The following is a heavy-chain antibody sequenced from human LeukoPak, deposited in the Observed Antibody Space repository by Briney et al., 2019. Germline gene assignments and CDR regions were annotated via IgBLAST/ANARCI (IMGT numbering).Heavy chain of an antibody. V-gene: IGHV1-69*01. Sequence: GSSVKVSCKASGGTFSSYAISWVRQAPGQGLEWMGGIIPIFGTANYAQKFQGRVTITADEYTSTAYMELSSLRSEDTAVYYCATGYCSSTSCRYFDYWGQGTLVTVSS. CDR1: GGTFSSYA. CDR2: IIPIFGTA. J-gene: IGHJ4*02. D-gene: IGHD2-2*01. CDR3: ATGYCSSTSCRYFDY.